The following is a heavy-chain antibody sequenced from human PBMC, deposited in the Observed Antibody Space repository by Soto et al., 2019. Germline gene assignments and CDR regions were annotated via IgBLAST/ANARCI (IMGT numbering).Heavy chain of an antibody. J-gene: IGHJ5*02. V-gene: IGHV4-30-2*01. Sequence: QLQLQESGSGLVKPSQTLSLTCAVSGGSISSGGYSWSWIRQPPGKGLEWIGYIYHSGSTYYNPFLQTRVTITIDRSENQFSLKLDSLTAADTTVYYCGRVPSPWGQVTLVTVSS. CDR2: IYHSGST. CDR1: GGSISSGGYS. CDR3: GRVPSP.